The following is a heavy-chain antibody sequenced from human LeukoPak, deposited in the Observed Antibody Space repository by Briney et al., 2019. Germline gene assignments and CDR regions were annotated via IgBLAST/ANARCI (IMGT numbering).Heavy chain of an antibody. CDR3: ARVGREVTTGYFDD. V-gene: IGHV3-48*03. CDR1: GFSFSTYE. Sequence: GGSLGLSCVASGFSFSTYEMNWVRQAPGKGLEWVAYISTSGSSVYYADSLKGRFTVSRDNAMSSLFLQVDSLTVADTAVYYCARVGREVTTGYFDDWGQGTLVAVSS. J-gene: IGHJ4*02. D-gene: IGHD2-21*02. CDR2: ISTSGSSV.